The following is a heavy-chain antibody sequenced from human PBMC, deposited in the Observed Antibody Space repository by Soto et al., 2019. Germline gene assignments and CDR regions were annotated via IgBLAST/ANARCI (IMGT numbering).Heavy chain of an antibody. CDR3: ARNVVRRQWLVPDAFDI. J-gene: IGHJ3*02. CDR1: GYTFTSYY. Sequence: ASVKVSCKASGYTFTSYYMHWVRQAPGQGLEWMGIINPSGGSTSYAQKFQGRVTMTRDTSTSTVYMELRSLRSDDTAVYYCARNVVRRQWLVPDAFDIWGQGTMVTVSS. V-gene: IGHV1-46*01. D-gene: IGHD6-19*01. CDR2: INPSGGST.